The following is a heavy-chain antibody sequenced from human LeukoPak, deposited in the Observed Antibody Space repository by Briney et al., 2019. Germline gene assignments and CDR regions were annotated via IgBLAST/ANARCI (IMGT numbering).Heavy chain of an antibody. D-gene: IGHD3-9*01. V-gene: IGHV3-23*01. CDR3: AKDGGEYYDILTGYYPRLYYMDV. Sequence: GRSLRLSCAASGFTFSSYELNWVRQAPGKGLEWVSAISGSGGSTYYADSVKVRFTISRDNSKNTLYLQMNSLRAEDTVVYYCAKDGGEYYDILTGYYPRLYYMDVWGKGTTVTISS. CDR2: ISGSGGST. CDR1: GFTFSSYE. J-gene: IGHJ6*03.